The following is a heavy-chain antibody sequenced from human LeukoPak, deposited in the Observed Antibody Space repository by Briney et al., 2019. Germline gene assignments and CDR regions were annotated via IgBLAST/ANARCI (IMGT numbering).Heavy chain of an antibody. CDR2: IFYSGSA. CDR1: GGSISSGGYS. D-gene: IGHD1-26*01. CDR3: ARLRSGSTPPPPHYYYGLDV. Sequence: SETLSLTCAVSGGSISSGGYSWSWIRQPPGKGLEWIGYIFYSGSANSNPSLESRVTISVDTSKNQFSLKLSSVTAADTAAYYCARLRSGSTPPPPHYYYGLDVWGQGTTVIVSS. V-gene: IGHV4-61*08. J-gene: IGHJ6*02.